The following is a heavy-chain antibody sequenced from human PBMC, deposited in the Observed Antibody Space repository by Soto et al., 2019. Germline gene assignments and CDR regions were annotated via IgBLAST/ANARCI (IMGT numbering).Heavy chain of an antibody. Sequence: QVQLVQSGAEVKKPGSSVKVSCKASGGTFSSYAISWVRQAPGQGLEWMGGIIPIFGTANYAQKFQGRVTITADESTSTAYMELSSLRSEDTAVYYCARVAITIFGVAPNYYYYYGMDVWGQGTTVTVSS. CDR2: IIPIFGTA. J-gene: IGHJ6*02. CDR3: ARVAITIFGVAPNYYYYYGMDV. D-gene: IGHD3-3*01. CDR1: GGTFSSYA. V-gene: IGHV1-69*01.